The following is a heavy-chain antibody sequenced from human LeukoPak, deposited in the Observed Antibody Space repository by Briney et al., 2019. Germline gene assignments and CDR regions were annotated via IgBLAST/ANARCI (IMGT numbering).Heavy chain of an antibody. D-gene: IGHD2-2*01. V-gene: IGHV3-21*01. J-gene: IGHJ6*03. CDR2: ISRSSSYI. CDR1: GFTFSSYI. Sequence: GGALRLSCAASGFTFSSYIMNWVRQAPGKGLEWVSSISRSSSYIYYADSVKGRFTISRDNAKNSLYLQMNSLSAEDTAVYYCARETIVVVPAAIASRGYYYYYYMDVWGKGTTVTVSS. CDR3: ARETIVVVPAAIASRGYYYYYYMDV.